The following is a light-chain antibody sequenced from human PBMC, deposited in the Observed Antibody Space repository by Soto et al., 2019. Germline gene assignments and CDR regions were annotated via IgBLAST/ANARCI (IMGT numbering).Light chain of an antibody. J-gene: IGLJ1*01. Sequence: QSVLTQPRSVSGSPGQSVTISCTGTSSDVGGYNYVSWYQQHPGKAPKLMIYDVSKRPSGVPDRFSGSKSGNTASLTISGRQXXXEADYYCCSYAGSYYVFGTGTKLTVL. CDR3: CSYAGSYYV. V-gene: IGLV2-11*01. CDR1: SSDVGGYNY. CDR2: DVS.